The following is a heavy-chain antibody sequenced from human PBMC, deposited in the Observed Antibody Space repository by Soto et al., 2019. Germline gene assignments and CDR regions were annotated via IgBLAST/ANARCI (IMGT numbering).Heavy chain of an antibody. CDR3: ARPSGLLGQYSALVDY. J-gene: IGHJ4*02. CDR1: GGTFSNSA. V-gene: IGHV1-69*13. D-gene: IGHD6-6*01. Sequence: SVKVSCKASGGTFSNSAIAWVRQAPGQGLEWLGMIIPIFTTTNYAQEFKDRLTISADGYTSTAYMELSGLKSEDTAVYFCARPSGLLGQYSALVDYWGQGTLVTVSS. CDR2: IIPIFTTT.